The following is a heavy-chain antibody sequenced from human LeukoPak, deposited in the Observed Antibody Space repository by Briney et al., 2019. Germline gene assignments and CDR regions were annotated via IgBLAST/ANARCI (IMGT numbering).Heavy chain of an antibody. CDR2: ISWNSGSI. J-gene: IGHJ6*02. CDR3: ARDRPAPGDYYYGMDV. Sequence: GGSLRLSCAASGFTFDDYAMHWVRQAPGKGLEWVSGISWNSGSIGYADSVKGRFTISRDNAKNSLYLQMNSLRAEDTAVYYCARDRPAPGDYYYGMDVWGQGTTVTVSS. V-gene: IGHV3-9*01. CDR1: GFTFDDYA. D-gene: IGHD2-2*01.